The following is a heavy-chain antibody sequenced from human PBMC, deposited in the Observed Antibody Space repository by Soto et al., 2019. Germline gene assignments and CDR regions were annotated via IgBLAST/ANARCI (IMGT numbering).Heavy chain of an antibody. CDR1: GFTFSSYE. D-gene: IGHD3-9*01. V-gene: IGHV3-48*03. CDR3: ATAGLTGTV. J-gene: IGHJ6*02. Sequence: QLVEPGGGSVQPGRSLRLSCAPSGFTFSSYEMNWVRQAPGKGLEWVSYISVSGTMRFYADAVKGRFTISRDNTKKILYLQMNSLRAEDTALYYCATAGLTGTVWGQGTTVTVSS. CDR2: ISVSGTMR.